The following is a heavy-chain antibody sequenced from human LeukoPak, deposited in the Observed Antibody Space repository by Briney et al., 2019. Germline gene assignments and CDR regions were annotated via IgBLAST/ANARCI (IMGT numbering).Heavy chain of an antibody. CDR2: ISYDGSNI. CDR1: GFTLSTYA. J-gene: IGHJ4*02. Sequence: GGSLRLSCAASGFTLSTYALHWVRQAPGKGLEWVSLISYDGSNIYYADSVKGRFTISRDNSKNTLYLQMNSLRADDTAVYYCAKDTPLCYFDYWGQGTLVTVSS. D-gene: IGHD3-16*01. CDR3: AKDTPLCYFDY. V-gene: IGHV3-30-3*02.